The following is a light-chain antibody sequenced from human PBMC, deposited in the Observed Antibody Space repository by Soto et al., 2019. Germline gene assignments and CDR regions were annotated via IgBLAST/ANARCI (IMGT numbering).Light chain of an antibody. J-gene: IGLJ2*01. V-gene: IGLV2-14*01. CDR1: SSDVGGYNY. Sequence: QSVLTQPASVSGSPGQSITISCTGTSSDVGGYNYVSWYQQHPGKAPKLMIYDVINRPSGVSNRFSGSKSGNTASLTISGLQAEDEADYYCNSYTSSSTLVFGGGTKVTVL. CDR3: NSYTSSSTLV. CDR2: DVI.